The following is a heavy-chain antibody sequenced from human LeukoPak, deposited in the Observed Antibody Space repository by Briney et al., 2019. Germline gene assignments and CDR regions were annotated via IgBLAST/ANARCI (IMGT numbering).Heavy chain of an antibody. V-gene: IGHV1-2*04. Sequence: ASVKVSCKASGYTFTGYYMHWVRQAPGQGLEWMGWISPNSGGTNYAQKFQGWVTMTRDTSISTAYMELSRLRSDDTAVYYCARHNTAMVGYYFDYWGQGTLVTVSS. CDR1: GYTFTGYY. CDR3: ARHNTAMVGYYFDY. D-gene: IGHD5-18*01. CDR2: ISPNSGGT. J-gene: IGHJ4*02.